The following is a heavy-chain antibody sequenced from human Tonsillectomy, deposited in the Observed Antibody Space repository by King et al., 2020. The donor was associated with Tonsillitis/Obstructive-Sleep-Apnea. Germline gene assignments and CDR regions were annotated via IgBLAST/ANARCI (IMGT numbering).Heavy chain of an antibody. CDR1: GFPFDDYT. V-gene: IGHV3-43*01. CDR3: AKSGYGGTALYYYYMDV. J-gene: IGHJ6*03. Sequence: VQLVESGGVVVQPGGSLRLLCAASGFPFDDYTMHWVRQAPGKGLEWVSLITWDGGSTSYAGAVKGRFTISRDNNKNSLYLQMNSLRTEDTALYYCAKSGYGGTALYYYYMDVWGKGTTVTVSS. D-gene: IGHD4-23*01. CDR2: ITWDGGST.